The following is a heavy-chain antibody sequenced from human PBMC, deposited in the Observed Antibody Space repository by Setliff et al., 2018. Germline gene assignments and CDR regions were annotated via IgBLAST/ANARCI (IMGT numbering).Heavy chain of an antibody. Sequence: SETLSLTCTVSGGSISGYYWTWIRQSAGKGLEWIGHIYIGGSANYNPSLKSRVTMSIDTSKNQFSLKLNSVTAADMAVYYCARLRSSVRALQPFDYWGQGTLVTVSS. CDR3: ARLRSSVRALQPFDY. CDR1: GGSISGYY. CDR2: IYIGGSA. D-gene: IGHD3-10*01. J-gene: IGHJ4*02. V-gene: IGHV4-4*07.